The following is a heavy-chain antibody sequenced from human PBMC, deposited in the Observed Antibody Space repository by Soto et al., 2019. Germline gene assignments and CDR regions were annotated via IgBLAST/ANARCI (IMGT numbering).Heavy chain of an antibody. CDR1: GGSFSGYY. V-gene: IGHV4-34*01. Sequence: SETLSLTCAVYGGSFSGYYWSWIRQPPGKGLEWIGEINHSGSTNYNPSLKSRVTISVDTSKNQFSLKLSSVTAADTAVYYCARLGNTVTTVRYYYGMDVWGQGTTVTVSS. CDR3: ARLGNTVTTVRYYYGMDV. CDR2: INHSGST. J-gene: IGHJ6*02. D-gene: IGHD4-4*01.